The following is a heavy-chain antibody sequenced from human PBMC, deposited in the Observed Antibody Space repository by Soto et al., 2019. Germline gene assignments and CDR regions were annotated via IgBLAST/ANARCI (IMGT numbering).Heavy chain of an antibody. D-gene: IGHD5-12*01. V-gene: IGHV1-69*06. CDR3: ARDYSGYDPALNRFDP. Sequence: SVKVSCKASGDIVDNYAISWLRQAPGQGLEWLGGISPVIGTTHYAQRFQGRLTITADRSTMTTYMELSGLKSEDTAIYFCARDYSGYDPALNRFDPWGQGTLVTVSP. J-gene: IGHJ5*02. CDR1: GDIVDNYA. CDR2: ISPVIGTT.